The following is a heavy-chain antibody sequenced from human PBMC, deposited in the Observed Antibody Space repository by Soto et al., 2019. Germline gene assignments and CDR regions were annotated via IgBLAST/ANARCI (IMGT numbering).Heavy chain of an antibody. J-gene: IGHJ3*02. CDR3: ARVMKVPATAFGGFDI. Sequence: SETLSLTCTVAGGSISSYYWSWIRQPPGKGLEWIGYIYYSGSTNYNPSLKSRVTISVDTSKNQFSLKLSSVTAADTAVYYCARVMKVPATAFGGFDIWGQGTMVTVSS. D-gene: IGHD2-2*01. CDR2: IYYSGST. CDR1: GGSISSYY. V-gene: IGHV4-59*01.